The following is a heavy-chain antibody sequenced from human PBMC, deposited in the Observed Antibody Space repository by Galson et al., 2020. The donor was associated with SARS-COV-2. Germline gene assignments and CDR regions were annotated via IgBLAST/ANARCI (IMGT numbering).Heavy chain of an antibody. CDR3: ARDPRHSYGSGSYYNV. CDR1: GFTFSSYW. CDR2: IKQDGSEK. Sequence: GSLRLSCAASGFTFSSYWMSWVRQAPGKGLEWVANIKQDGSEKYYVDSVKGRFTISRDNAKNSLYLQMNSLRAEDTAVYYCARDPRHSYGSGSYYNVWGQGTLVTVSS. J-gene: IGHJ4*02. V-gene: IGHV3-7*01. D-gene: IGHD3-10*01.